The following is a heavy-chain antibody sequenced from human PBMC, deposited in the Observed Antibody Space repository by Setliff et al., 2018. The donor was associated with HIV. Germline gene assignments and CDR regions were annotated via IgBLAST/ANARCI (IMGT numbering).Heavy chain of an antibody. CDR2: MKYDGTEI. J-gene: IGHJ3*01. CDR3: VREGEYFDTIGHYLVRRFFDL. Sequence: PGGSLRLSCAASGFSFRTYWMSWVRQAPGKGLEWVANMKYDGTEIYYVDAVKGRFTISRDNAKKSVFLHMNSLRGEDTAVYYCVREGEYFDTIGHYLVRRFFDLWGQGTM. V-gene: IGHV3-7*03. D-gene: IGHD3-9*01. CDR1: GFSFRTYW.